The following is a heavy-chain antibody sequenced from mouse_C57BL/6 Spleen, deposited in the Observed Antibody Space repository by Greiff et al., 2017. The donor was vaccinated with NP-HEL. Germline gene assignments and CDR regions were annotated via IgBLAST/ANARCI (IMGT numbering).Heavy chain of an antibody. J-gene: IGHJ4*01. CDR3: TRNWDYYYAMDY. D-gene: IGHD4-1*01. Sequence: EVHLVESGEGLVKPGGSLKLSCAASGFTFSSYAMSWVRQTPEKRLEWVAYISSGGDYIYYADTVKGRFTISRDNARNTLYLQMSSLKSEDTAMYYCTRNWDYYYAMDYWGQGTSVTVSS. V-gene: IGHV5-9-1*02. CDR2: ISSGGDYI. CDR1: GFTFSSYA.